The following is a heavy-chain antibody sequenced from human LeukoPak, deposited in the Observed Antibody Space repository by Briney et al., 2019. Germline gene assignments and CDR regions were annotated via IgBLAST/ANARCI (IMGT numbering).Heavy chain of an antibody. Sequence: SETLSLTCTVSGGSISTYYWSWIGQPPGKGLEWLGYVYHSGSTNYNPSLKSRVTISVDTSKKQFSLKVTPVTAADTAVYYCARLGAVSDAFDIWGQGTMVTVSS. J-gene: IGHJ3*02. CDR3: ARLGAVSDAFDI. CDR2: VYHSGST. CDR1: GGSISTYY. V-gene: IGHV4-59*08. D-gene: IGHD3-16*01.